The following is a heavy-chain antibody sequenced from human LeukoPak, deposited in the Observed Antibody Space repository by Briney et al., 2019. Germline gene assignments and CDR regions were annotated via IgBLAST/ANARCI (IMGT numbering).Heavy chain of an antibody. J-gene: IGHJ4*02. CDR2: IYYSGNT. CDR1: GGSISSGGYY. CDR3: ARGPYYYDSSGYPGGYDY. D-gene: IGHD3-22*01. Sequence: SQTLSLTCTVSGGSISSGGYYWNWIRQHPGKGLEWIGHIYYSGNTYSNPSLKSRVTISLDTSKTQFSLKLSSVTAADTAVYYCARGPYYYDSSGYPGGYDYWGQGTLVTVSS. V-gene: IGHV4-31*03.